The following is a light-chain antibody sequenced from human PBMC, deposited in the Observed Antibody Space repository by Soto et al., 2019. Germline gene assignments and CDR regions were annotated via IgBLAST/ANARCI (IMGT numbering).Light chain of an antibody. J-gene: IGKJ2*01. CDR3: QSYNDWPFT. CDR2: GAS. V-gene: IGKV3-15*01. Sequence: EIVMTQSPATLSVSPGERVTLSCRASESLSTYLAWYQQKPGQAPRLIIYGASTQATGIPARFSSSGSATDFTLTISSLQSEDLAVYYCQSYNDWPFTFGQGTKLEI. CDR1: ESLSTY.